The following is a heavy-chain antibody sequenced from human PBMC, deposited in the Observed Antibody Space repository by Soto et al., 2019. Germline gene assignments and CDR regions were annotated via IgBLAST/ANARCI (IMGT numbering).Heavy chain of an antibody. CDR1: GGSISSYY. V-gene: IGHV4-59*08. Sequence: QVQLQESGPGLVKPSETLSLTCTVSGGSISSYYWSWIRQPPGKGLEWIGYIYYSGSTNYNPSLKSRVTISVDTSKNQFSLKLSSVTAADTAVYYCARRGSRLAAAGSNWFDPWGQGTLVTSPQ. CDR3: ARRGSRLAAAGSNWFDP. J-gene: IGHJ5*02. CDR2: IYYSGST. D-gene: IGHD6-13*01.